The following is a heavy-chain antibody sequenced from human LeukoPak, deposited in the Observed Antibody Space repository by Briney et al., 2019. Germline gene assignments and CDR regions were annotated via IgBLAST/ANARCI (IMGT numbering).Heavy chain of an antibody. Sequence: GGSLRLSCAASGFTFSSYSMNWVRQAPGKGLEWVSYISSSGSTVYYADSVKGRFTISRDNAKNSLYLQMNSLRAEDTAAYYCARDGPRSVSGSSYFDYWGQGTLVTVSS. D-gene: IGHD6-13*01. J-gene: IGHJ4*02. CDR2: ISSSGSTV. V-gene: IGHV3-48*04. CDR1: GFTFSSYS. CDR3: ARDGPRSVSGSSYFDY.